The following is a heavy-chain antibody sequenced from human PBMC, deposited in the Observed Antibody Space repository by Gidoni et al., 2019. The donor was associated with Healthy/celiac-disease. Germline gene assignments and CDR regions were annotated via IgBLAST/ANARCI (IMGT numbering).Heavy chain of an antibody. CDR3: AREETEWELLLGGAFDI. D-gene: IGHD1-26*01. Sequence: QVQLVQSGAEVKKPGVSVKVSCKASGYTFTSYYMHWVRQAPGQGLEWMGIINPSGGSTSYAQKFQGRVTMTRDTSTSTVYMELSSLRSEDTAVYYCAREETEWELLLGGAFDIWGQGTMVTVSS. V-gene: IGHV1-46*03. J-gene: IGHJ3*02. CDR2: INPSGGST. CDR1: GYTFTSYY.